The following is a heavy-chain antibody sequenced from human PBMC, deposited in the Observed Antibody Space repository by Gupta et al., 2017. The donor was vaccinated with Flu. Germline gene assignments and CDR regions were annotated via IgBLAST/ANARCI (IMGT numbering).Heavy chain of an antibody. Sequence: EVQLVESGGGLVQPGGSLRLACAASGFTVSSNYMRWVRQAPGKGLEWVSVIYSGGSTYYADSVKGRFTISRDNSKNTLYLQMNSLRAEDTAVYYCARAPRVYYDSSGIHDAFDIWGQGTMVTVSS. D-gene: IGHD3-22*01. CDR2: IYSGGST. J-gene: IGHJ3*02. CDR1: GFTVSSNY. CDR3: ARAPRVYYDSSGIHDAFDI. V-gene: IGHV3-66*02.